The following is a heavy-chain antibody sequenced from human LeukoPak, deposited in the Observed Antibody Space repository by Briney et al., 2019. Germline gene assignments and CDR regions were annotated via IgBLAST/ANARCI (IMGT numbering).Heavy chain of an antibody. CDR2: IKQDGSEK. Sequence: GGSLRLSCAASGFTFSSYWMSWVRQAPGKGLEWVANIKQDGSEKYYVDSVKGRFTISKDNSNNTLYLQMNSLRAEDTAVYYCTSRVVVPAAISDYWGQGTLVTVSS. D-gene: IGHD2-2*01. V-gene: IGHV3-7*03. J-gene: IGHJ4*02. CDR1: GFTFSSYW. CDR3: TSRVVVPAAISDY.